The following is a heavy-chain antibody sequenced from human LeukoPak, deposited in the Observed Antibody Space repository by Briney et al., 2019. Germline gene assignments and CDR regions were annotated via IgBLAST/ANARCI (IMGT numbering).Heavy chain of an antibody. V-gene: IGHV4-59*12. CDR2: IYYSGST. CDR1: GGSLSSYY. CDR3: ARDSYSSGWYYFDY. J-gene: IGHJ4*02. D-gene: IGHD6-19*01. Sequence: PSETLSLTCAVYGGSLSSYYWSWIRQPPGKGLEWIGYIYYSGSTNYNPSLKSRVTISVDTSKNQFSLQLNSVTPEDTAVYYCARDSYSSGWYYFDYWGQGTLVTVSS.